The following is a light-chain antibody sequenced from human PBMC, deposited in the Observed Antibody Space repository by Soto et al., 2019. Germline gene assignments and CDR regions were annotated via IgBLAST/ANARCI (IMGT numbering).Light chain of an antibody. V-gene: IGKV1-5*01. CDR2: DAP. J-gene: IGKJ5*01. Sequence: DIQMTQSPSTLSASVGDRVTITCRASQSISSWLAWYQQKPGKAPKVLIYDAPSLESGVPSRFSGSGSGTDFTLTISSLQPEDFAIYYCQQFSNYPHVFGQGTRLEIK. CDR3: QQFSNYPHV. CDR1: QSISSW.